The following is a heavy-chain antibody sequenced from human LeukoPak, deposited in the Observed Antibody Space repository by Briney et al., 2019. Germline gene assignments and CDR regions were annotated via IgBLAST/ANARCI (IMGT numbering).Heavy chain of an antibody. Sequence: ASVKVSCKASGYTFTVYYMHWVRQAPGQGLEWMGWINPNSGGTNYAQKFQGWVTMTRDTSISTAYMELSRLRSDDTAVYYCARAGPYYDSSGEGAFDIWGQGTMVTVSS. J-gene: IGHJ3*02. D-gene: IGHD3-22*01. V-gene: IGHV1-2*04. CDR1: GYTFTVYY. CDR2: INPNSGGT. CDR3: ARAGPYYDSSGEGAFDI.